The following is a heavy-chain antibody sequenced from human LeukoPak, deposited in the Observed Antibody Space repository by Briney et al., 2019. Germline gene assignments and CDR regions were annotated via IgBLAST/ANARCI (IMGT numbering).Heavy chain of an antibody. Sequence: GGSLRLSCVASGFTFSKFEMNWVRQAPGEGLECVSYIGSGGRTYYYADSVEGRFTMSRDKARNSLYLQMNSQRDDDTAVYYCARVRVDYGSAYYMDVWGKGTTVIVSS. J-gene: IGHJ6*03. V-gene: IGHV3-48*03. CDR2: IGSGGRTY. CDR1: GFTFSKFE. D-gene: IGHD4-17*01. CDR3: ARVRVDYGSAYYMDV.